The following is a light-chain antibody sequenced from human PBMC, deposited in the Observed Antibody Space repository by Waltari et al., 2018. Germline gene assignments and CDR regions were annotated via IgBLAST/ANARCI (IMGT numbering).Light chain of an antibody. CDR2: WAS. J-gene: IGKJ5*01. CDR3: QQYFNSPIA. CDR1: QSILYTSNDKNY. Sequence: DIVMTQSPDSLLVSLGERATISCNSSQSILYTSNDKNYLAWYQQKAGQPPRLLVHWASIRESGVPDRFRGSGSGTDFTLTISNLQPEDVAFYWCQQYFNSPIAFDQGTRLEIK. V-gene: IGKV4-1*01.